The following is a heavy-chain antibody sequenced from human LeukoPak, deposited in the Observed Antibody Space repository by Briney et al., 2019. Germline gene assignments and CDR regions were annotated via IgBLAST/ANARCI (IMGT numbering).Heavy chain of an antibody. V-gene: IGHV4-59*05. D-gene: IGHD3-22*01. Sequence: SETLSLTCTVSGGSISSYYWSWIRQPPGKGLEWIGSIYYSGSTYYNPSLKSRVTISVDTSKNQFSLKLSSVTAADTAVYYCARRSSGPDAWGQGTLVTVSS. CDR2: IYYSGST. CDR1: GGSISSYY. CDR3: ARRSSGPDA. J-gene: IGHJ5*02.